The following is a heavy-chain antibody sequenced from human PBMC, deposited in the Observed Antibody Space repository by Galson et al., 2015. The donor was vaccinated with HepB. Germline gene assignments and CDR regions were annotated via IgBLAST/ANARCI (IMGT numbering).Heavy chain of an antibody. V-gene: IGHV3-30*18. CDR3: AKTRSSYRSGPIDY. J-gene: IGHJ4*02. Sequence: SLRLSCAASGFTFSNYGMHWVRQAPGKGLEWVAAISFDGSKKCYADSVKGRFTISRDNSKNTLYLQMNSLRPEDTAVYYCAKTRSSYRSGPIDYWGQGTLVTVSS. D-gene: IGHD3-10*01. CDR2: ISFDGSKK. CDR1: GFTFSNYG.